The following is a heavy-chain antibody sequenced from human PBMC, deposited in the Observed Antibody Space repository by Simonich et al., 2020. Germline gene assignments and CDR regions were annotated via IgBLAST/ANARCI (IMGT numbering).Heavy chain of an antibody. CDR2: IDPGESDT. V-gene: IGHV5-51*01. Sequence: EVQLVQSGAEVKKPGESLKISCKGSGYRFTRYGIGWGRQRPGKGLEWMGIIDPGESDTRYSPSFQGQVTISADKSISTAYLQWSSLKASDTAMYYCARLVMYSGSYYLDYWGQGTLVTVSS. D-gene: IGHD1-26*01. CDR1: GYRFTRYG. CDR3: ARLVMYSGSYYLDY. J-gene: IGHJ4*02.